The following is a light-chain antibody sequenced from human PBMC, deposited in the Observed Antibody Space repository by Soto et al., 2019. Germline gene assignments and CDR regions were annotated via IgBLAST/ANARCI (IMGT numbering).Light chain of an antibody. J-gene: IGLJ2*01. V-gene: IGLV1-44*01. Sequence: QSVLTQAPSASGTPGQRVTISCSGSISNIGSNTVSWYQQVPRTAPKLLIYSNDQRPSGVPDRFSGSKSGTSASLAIGGLQSEDEADYYCAAWDGSLNGWVFGGGTKLTVL. CDR3: AAWDGSLNGWV. CDR2: SND. CDR1: ISNIGSNT.